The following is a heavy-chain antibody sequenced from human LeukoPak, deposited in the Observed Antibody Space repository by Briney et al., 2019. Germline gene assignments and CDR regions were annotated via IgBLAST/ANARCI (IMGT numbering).Heavy chain of an antibody. CDR3: ATGYGDYLLDY. V-gene: IGHV3-30*14. CDR1: GFTFSSYA. J-gene: IGHJ4*02. CDR2: ISYDGSNK. D-gene: IGHD4-17*01. Sequence: GGSLRLSCAASGFTFSSYAMHWVRQAPGKGLEWVAVISYDGSNKYYADSVKGRFTISRDNSKNTLYLQMNSLRAEDTAVYYCATGYGDYLLDYWGQGTLVTVSS.